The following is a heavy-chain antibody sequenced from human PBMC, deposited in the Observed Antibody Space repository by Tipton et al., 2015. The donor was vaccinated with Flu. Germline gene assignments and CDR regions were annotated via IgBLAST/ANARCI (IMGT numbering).Heavy chain of an antibody. CDR3: MRGEQWLGPPFEF. CDR1: GFTFENFA. D-gene: IGHD6-19*01. CDR2: VYYTGST. Sequence: LRLSCEASGFTFENFAMHWVRQAPGKGLEWIGYVYYTGSTRYNPSLNSRLTLSVDTSKNQFSLELSSLTPADTAVYYCMRGEQWLGPPFEFWDQGTLVTVSS. J-gene: IGHJ4*02. V-gene: IGHV4-59*01.